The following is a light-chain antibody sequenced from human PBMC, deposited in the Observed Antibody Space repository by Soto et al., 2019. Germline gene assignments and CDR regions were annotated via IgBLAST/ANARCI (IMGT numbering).Light chain of an antibody. CDR3: CSYAGSSLGV. V-gene: IGLV2-11*01. CDR1: SSDVGGHNL. J-gene: IGLJ3*02. Sequence: QSALTQPRSVSGSPGQSVTISCTGTSSDVGGHNLVSWYQQHPGKAPKLVIYDVSKWPSGVLDRFFGSKSGNTASLTISGLQAEDEAVYYCCSYAGSSLGVFGGGTKLTVL. CDR2: DVS.